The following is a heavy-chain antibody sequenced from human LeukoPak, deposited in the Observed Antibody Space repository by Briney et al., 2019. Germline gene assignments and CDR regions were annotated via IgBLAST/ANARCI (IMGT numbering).Heavy chain of an antibody. CDR1: GCTFSSYA. V-gene: IGHV1-69*04. D-gene: IGHD4-17*01. Sequence: ASVKVSCKASGCTFSSYAINWVRQAPGQGLEWMGRIIPICGKSNYAQKFQGRVTITTDKSMNTAYMELSSLRAEDTAVYYCASEWVIDYGEYDVYHYFDYWGQGTLVTVSS. CDR2: IIPICGKS. CDR3: ASEWVIDYGEYDVYHYFDY. J-gene: IGHJ4*02.